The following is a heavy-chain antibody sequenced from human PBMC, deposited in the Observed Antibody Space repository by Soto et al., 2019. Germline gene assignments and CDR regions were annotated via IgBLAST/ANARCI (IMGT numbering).Heavy chain of an antibody. D-gene: IGHD6-13*01. Sequence: QPGGSLRLSCVASGITFGSRAMSWVRQAPGEGLEWVSSISRRVGATYYADSVKGRFTISRDNAKNTLYLQMNSLRAEDTAVYYCARDGIAAAGSHDYWGQGTLVTVSS. CDR2: ISRRVGAT. V-gene: IGHV3-23*01. J-gene: IGHJ4*02. CDR1: GITFGSRA. CDR3: ARDGIAAAGSHDY.